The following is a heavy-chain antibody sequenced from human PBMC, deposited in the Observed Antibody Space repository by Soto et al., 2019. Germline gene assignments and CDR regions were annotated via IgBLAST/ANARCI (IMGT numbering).Heavy chain of an antibody. V-gene: IGHV4-34*01. CDR2: INHSGST. D-gene: IGHD3-3*01. Sequence: SETLSLTCAVYGGSFSGYYWSWIRQPPGKGLEWIGEINHSGSTNYNPSLKSRVTISVDTSKNQFSLKLSSVTAADTAVYYCARAHYDFWSGYYSGVDYWGQGTLVTVSS. CDR1: GGSFSGYY. CDR3: ARAHYDFWSGYYSGVDY. J-gene: IGHJ4*02.